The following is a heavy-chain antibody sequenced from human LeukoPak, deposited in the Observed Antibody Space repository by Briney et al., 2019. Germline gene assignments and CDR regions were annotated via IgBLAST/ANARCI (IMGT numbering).Heavy chain of an antibody. CDR1: GFTFSSYS. J-gene: IGHJ5*02. CDR3: ARAFNYYDSSGYYP. D-gene: IGHD3-22*01. Sequence: GGSLRLSCAASGFTFSSYSMNWVRQAPGKGLEWVSSISSSSSYIYYADSVKGRFTISRDNAKNSLYLQMNSLRAEDTAVYYCARAFNYYDSSGYYPWGQGTLVTVSS. V-gene: IGHV3-21*01. CDR2: ISSSSSYI.